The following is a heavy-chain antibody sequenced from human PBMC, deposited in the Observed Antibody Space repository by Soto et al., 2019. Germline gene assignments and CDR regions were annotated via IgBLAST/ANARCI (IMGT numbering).Heavy chain of an antibody. CDR1: GFSISSYY. Sequence: PSETLSLTCPFSGFSISSYYWSWIRQPPGKGLEWIGYIYYSGSTNYNPSLKSRVTISVDTSKNQFSLKLSSVTAADMAVYYCARRWYDILTGNKDNWFDPWGQGTLVTVSS. D-gene: IGHD3-9*01. CDR3: ARRWYDILTGNKDNWFDP. J-gene: IGHJ5*02. V-gene: IGHV4-59*08. CDR2: IYYSGST.